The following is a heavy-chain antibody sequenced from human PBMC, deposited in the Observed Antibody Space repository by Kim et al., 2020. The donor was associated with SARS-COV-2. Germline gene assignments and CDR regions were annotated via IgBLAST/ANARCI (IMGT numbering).Heavy chain of an antibody. Sequence: ASVKFSCKASGYTFTSYAMHWVRQAPGQRLEWMGWINAGNGNTKYSQKFQGRVTITRETSASTAYMELSSLRSEETAVYYCARGPSGYPFDYWGQGTLVTVSS. D-gene: IGHD3-3*01. CDR3: ARGPSGYPFDY. CDR2: INAGNGNT. V-gene: IGHV1-3*01. J-gene: IGHJ4*02. CDR1: GYTFTSYA.